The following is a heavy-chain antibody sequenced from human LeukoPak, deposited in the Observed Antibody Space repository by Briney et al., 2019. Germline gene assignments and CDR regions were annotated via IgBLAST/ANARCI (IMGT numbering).Heavy chain of an antibody. D-gene: IGHD3-10*01. V-gene: IGHV4-59*01. CDR1: GGSIKGSY. Sequence: SETLSLTCTVSGGSIKGSYWTWIRQPPGKGLECVGYIYYSGATNYNPSLKRRVTISVDTSSNQFSLRLRSVTAADTAVYYCARLFGVRGSGYMDVWGQGTTVTVSS. J-gene: IGHJ6*02. CDR2: IYYSGAT. CDR3: ARLFGVRGSGYMDV.